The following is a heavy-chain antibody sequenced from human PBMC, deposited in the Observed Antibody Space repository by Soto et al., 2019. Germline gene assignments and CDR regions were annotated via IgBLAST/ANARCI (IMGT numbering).Heavy chain of an antibody. J-gene: IGHJ4*02. Sequence: QVQLVQSGAEVKKPGASVKVSCKASGYTFTSYYMHWVRQAPGQGLEWMGIINPSGGSTSYAQKFQGRVTMTRDTSTSTVYMELSSLRSEDTAVYYCACWGYSYAQSGDYWGQGTLVTVS. CDR3: ACWGYSYAQSGDY. CDR2: INPSGGST. CDR1: GYTFTSYY. V-gene: IGHV1-46*01. D-gene: IGHD5-18*01.